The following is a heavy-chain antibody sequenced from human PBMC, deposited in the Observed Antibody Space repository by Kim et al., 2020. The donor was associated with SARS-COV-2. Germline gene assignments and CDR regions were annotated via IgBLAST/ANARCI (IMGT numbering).Heavy chain of an antibody. V-gene: IGHV4-4*07. D-gene: IGHD1-26*01. J-gene: IGHJ3*02. Sequence: PSLKSRVTMSVDTSKNQFSLKLSSVTAADTAVYYCARDPVGATRNAFDIWGQGTMVTVSS. CDR3: ARDPVGATRNAFDI.